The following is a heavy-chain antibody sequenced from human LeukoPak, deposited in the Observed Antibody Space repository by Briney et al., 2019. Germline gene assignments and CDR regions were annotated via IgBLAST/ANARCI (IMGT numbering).Heavy chain of an antibody. J-gene: IGHJ6*03. CDR1: GFTFSSNY. CDR3: ARGQGYESYYYMDV. V-gene: IGHV3-53*05. CDR2: IYSGGST. Sequence: GGSLRLSCAASGFTFSSNYMSWVRQAPGKGLEWVSVIYSGGSTYYADSVKGRFTISRDNSKNTLYLQMNNLRPEDTAVFYCARGQGYESYYYMDVWGIGTTVSVSS. D-gene: IGHD2-2*01.